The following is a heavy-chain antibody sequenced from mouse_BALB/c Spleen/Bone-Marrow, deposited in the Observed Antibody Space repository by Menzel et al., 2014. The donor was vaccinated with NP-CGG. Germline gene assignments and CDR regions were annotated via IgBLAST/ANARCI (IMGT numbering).Heavy chain of an antibody. D-gene: IGHD1-1*01. CDR1: GYTFTSCW. CDR2: INPSNGRT. J-gene: IGHJ2*01. Sequence: QVQLQQSGAELVKPGASVKLSCKASGYTFTSCWMHWVKQRPGQGLEWIGEINPSNGRTNYNEKFKSKATLTVDKSSSTAYMQLSSLTSEDSAVYYCARATTVVATYYFDYWGQGTTLTVSS. V-gene: IGHV1S81*02. CDR3: ARATTVVATYYFDY.